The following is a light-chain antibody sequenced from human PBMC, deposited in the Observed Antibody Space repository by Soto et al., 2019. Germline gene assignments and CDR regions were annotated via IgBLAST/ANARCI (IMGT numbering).Light chain of an antibody. CDR2: MGS. V-gene: IGKV2-28*01. J-gene: IGKJ4*01. CDR1: QSLLHSNGYNY. CDR3: MQALQTPLT. Sequence: DIVMTQSPLSLPVTPGEPASISCRSSQSLLHSNGYNYLDWYLQKPGQSPQVLIYMGSIRASGVPDRFSDSGSGTDFTLKISRVEAEDVGIYYCMQALQTPLTFGGGTKVEIK.